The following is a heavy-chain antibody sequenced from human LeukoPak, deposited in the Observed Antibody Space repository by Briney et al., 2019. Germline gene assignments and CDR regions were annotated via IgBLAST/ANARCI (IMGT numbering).Heavy chain of an antibody. Sequence: QPGESLRLSCAASGFTFSNYWMSWVRQAPGKGLEWVANIKEDGSEKYYVDSVRGRFTISRDNAKNSLSLQMNSLRAEDTAVYYCVRYTRRYPFDYWGQGTLVTVSS. D-gene: IGHD2-2*02. CDR3: VRYTRRYPFDY. CDR1: GFTFSNYW. J-gene: IGHJ4*02. CDR2: IKEDGSEK. V-gene: IGHV3-7*04.